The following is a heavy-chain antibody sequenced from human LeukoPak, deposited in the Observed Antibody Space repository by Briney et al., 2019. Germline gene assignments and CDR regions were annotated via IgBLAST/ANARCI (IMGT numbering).Heavy chain of an antibody. CDR2: IKQDGSEK. D-gene: IGHD3-22*01. CDR1: GFTFSSHW. Sequence: PGGSLRLSCAASGFTFSSHWMTWVRQAPGKGLEWVANIKQDGSEKYYVDSVKGRFTISRDNAKNSLYLQMNSLRAEDTAVYYCARIRKDYYDSSDYFDYWGQGTLVTVSS. CDR3: ARIRKDYYDSSDYFDY. J-gene: IGHJ4*02. V-gene: IGHV3-7*01.